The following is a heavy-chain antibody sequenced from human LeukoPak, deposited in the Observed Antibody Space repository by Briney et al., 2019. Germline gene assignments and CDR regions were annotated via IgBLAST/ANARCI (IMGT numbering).Heavy chain of an antibody. Sequence: GGSLRLSCAASGFTFSSHGIHWVRQAPGKGLEWVAVIWYDGSNKYYADSVKGRFTISRDNSKNTLYLQMNSLRAEDTTVYYCVRDGDAYNFDFWGQGVLVTVSS. CDR2: IWYDGSNK. CDR3: VRDGDAYNFDF. J-gene: IGHJ4*02. D-gene: IGHD5-24*01. V-gene: IGHV3-33*08. CDR1: GFTFSSHG.